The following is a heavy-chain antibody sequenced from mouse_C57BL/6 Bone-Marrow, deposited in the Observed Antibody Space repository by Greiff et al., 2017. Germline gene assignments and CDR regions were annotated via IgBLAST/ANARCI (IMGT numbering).Heavy chain of an antibody. Sequence: QVQLQQSGAELARPGASVKLSCKASGYTFTSYGISWVKQRTGQGLEWIGEIYPRSGNTYYNEQFKGKATLTADKSSSTAYMELRSLTSEDSAVYFCARGTGTWYFDVWGTGTTVTVSA. J-gene: IGHJ1*03. V-gene: IGHV1-81*01. CDR3: ARGTGTWYFDV. D-gene: IGHD4-1*01. CDR2: IYPRSGNT. CDR1: GYTFTSYG.